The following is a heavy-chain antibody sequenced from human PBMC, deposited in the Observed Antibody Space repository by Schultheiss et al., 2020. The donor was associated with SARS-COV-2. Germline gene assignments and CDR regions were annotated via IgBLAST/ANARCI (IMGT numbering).Heavy chain of an antibody. V-gene: IGHV3-30*03. Sequence: GGSLRLSCAASGFTFSSYGMHWVRQAPGKGLEWVAVISYDGSNKYYADSVKGRFTISRDNSKNTLYLQMNSLRVEDTAIYYCARVAHYDILTGYYSPYYYGMDVWGQGTTVTVSS. J-gene: IGHJ6*02. CDR2: ISYDGSNK. D-gene: IGHD3-9*01. CDR3: ARVAHYDILTGYYSPYYYGMDV. CDR1: GFTFSSYG.